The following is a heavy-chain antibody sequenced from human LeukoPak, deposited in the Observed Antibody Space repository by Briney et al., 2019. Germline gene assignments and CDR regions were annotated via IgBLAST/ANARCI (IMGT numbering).Heavy chain of an antibody. CDR3: ARADFIDAGPYLIGP. J-gene: IGHJ5*02. CDR2: INTKSGRT. CDR1: GYSFTDYY. Sequence: GASVKVSCKTSGYSFTDYYIHWVRQAPGHGLEWMGWINTKSGRTSSARKFQGRVTMTRDPSITTVYMDMAWLTSDDTAFYFCARADFIDAGPYLIGPWGQGTLVTVSS. D-gene: IGHD3-3*01. V-gene: IGHV1-2*02.